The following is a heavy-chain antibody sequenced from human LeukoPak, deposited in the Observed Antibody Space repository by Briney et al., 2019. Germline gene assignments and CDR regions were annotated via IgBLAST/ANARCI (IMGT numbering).Heavy chain of an antibody. J-gene: IGHJ5*02. CDR3: ATSSWGNPVS. CDR2: IKSTPDGGTT. D-gene: IGHD3-16*01. Sequence: GGSLRLSCAVSGLTFIDAYMTWVRQAPGRALEWVGLIKSTPDGGTTHYAAPVRGRFTVSRDDSKNTLFLQMNSLKTEDTAVYYCATSSWGNPVSWGQGTLVTVSS. CDR1: GLTFIDAY. V-gene: IGHV3-15*01.